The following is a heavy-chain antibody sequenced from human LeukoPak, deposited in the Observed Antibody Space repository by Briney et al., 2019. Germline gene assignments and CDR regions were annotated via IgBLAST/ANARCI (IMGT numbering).Heavy chain of an antibody. Sequence: SGPALVEPTQALTLTFTFSGFSLRTAGMCVSWIRQPPGKALEWLARIDWDHDTYYSTSLKARLTISKDTSKNQVVLTMTNMDPVGTATYYLARDQDEYNYYDYWGQGTLVTVSS. V-gene: IGHV2-70*11. CDR1: GFSLRTAGMC. CDR2: IDWDHDT. J-gene: IGHJ4*02. D-gene: IGHD2/OR15-2a*01. CDR3: ARDQDEYNYYDY.